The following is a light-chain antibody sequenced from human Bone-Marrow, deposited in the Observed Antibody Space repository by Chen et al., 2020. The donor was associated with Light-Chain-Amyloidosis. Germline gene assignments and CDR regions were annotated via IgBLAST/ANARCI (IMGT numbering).Light chain of an antibody. CDR3: QPADSSGTYEVI. CDR2: RDT. J-gene: IGLJ2*01. Sequence: SYELTQPPSVSVSPGQTARITCSGDDLPTKYAYWYQQKPGQAPVLVIHRDTERPSGISERFAGSSAGTTATLTISGVQAEDEADCHCQPADSSGTYEVIFGGGTKLTVL. CDR1: DLPTKY. V-gene: IGLV3-25*03.